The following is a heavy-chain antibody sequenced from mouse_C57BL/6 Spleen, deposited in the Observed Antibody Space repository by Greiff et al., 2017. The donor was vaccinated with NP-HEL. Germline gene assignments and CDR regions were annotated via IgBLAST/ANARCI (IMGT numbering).Heavy chain of an antibody. CDR1: GYSFTSYY. D-gene: IGHD3-3*01. J-gene: IGHJ1*03. V-gene: IGHV1-66*01. Sequence: VQLQQSGPELVKPGASVKISCKASGYSFTSYYIHWVKQRPGQGLEWIGWIYPGSGNTKYNEKFKGKATLTADTSSSTAYMQLSSLTSDDSAVYYCARRGHWYFDVWGTGTTVTVSS. CDR3: ARRGHWYFDV. CDR2: IYPGSGNT.